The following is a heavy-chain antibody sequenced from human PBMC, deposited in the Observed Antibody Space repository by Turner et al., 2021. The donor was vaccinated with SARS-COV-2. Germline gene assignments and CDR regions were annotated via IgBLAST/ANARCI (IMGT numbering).Heavy chain of an antibody. Sequence: QVQLQESSPGLVKPSETLSLTCTVSGGSISSYYWNWIRQPPGKGLEWTGYIYYSGSTNYNPSLKSRVTISVDTSKNQFSLKLSSVTAADTAVYYCARLTHYYDSSGYSVGGAFDIWGQGTMVTISS. CDR2: IYYSGST. CDR3: ARLTHYYDSSGYSVGGAFDI. D-gene: IGHD3-22*01. V-gene: IGHV4-59*08. J-gene: IGHJ3*02. CDR1: GGSISSYY.